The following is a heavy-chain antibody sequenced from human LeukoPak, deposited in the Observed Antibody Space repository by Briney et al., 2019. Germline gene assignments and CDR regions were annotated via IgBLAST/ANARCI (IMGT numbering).Heavy chain of an antibody. D-gene: IGHD6-13*01. CDR2: INPSGGST. CDR1: GYTFTSYY. J-gene: IGHJ4*02. V-gene: IGHV1-46*01. CDR3: ARGGSSWSFAFDY. Sequence: ASVTVSCKASGYTFTSYYMHWVRQAPGQGLEWMGIINPSGGSTNYAQKFQGRVTMTRDTSISIAYMELSRLRSDDTAVYYCARGGSSWSFAFDYWGQGTLVTVSS.